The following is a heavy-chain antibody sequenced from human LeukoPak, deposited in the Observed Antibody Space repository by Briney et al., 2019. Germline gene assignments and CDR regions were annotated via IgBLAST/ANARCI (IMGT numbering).Heavy chain of an antibody. Sequence: PGGSLRLSCAASGFTSSSYSMNWVRQAPGKGLEWVSSISSSSNYIYDADAVKCRFTISRDSAKNSLYLQMNSLRAEDTAVYYCARADIVVVPAAMYMDVWGKGTTVTVSS. D-gene: IGHD2-2*01. CDR2: ISSSSNYI. V-gene: IGHV3-21*01. J-gene: IGHJ6*03. CDR1: GFTSSSYS. CDR3: ARADIVVVPAAMYMDV.